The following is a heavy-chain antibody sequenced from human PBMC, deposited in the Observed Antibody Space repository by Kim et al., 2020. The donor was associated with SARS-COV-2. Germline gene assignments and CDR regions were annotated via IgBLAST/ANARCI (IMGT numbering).Heavy chain of an antibody. CDR3: ARDVAAAGTNYDY. Sequence: AHKFEGRVPTTEDESTSTAYMELSSLRSEDTAVYYCARDVAAAGTNYDYWGQGTLVTVSS. J-gene: IGHJ4*02. D-gene: IGHD6-13*01. V-gene: IGHV1-69*01.